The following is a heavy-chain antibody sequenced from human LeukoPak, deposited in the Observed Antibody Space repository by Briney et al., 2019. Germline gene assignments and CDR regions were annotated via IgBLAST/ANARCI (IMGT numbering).Heavy chain of an antibody. V-gene: IGHV3-33*08. Sequence: GRSLRLSCAASGFTFSSYAMHWVRQAPGKGLEWVAVIWYDGSNKYYADSVKGRFTISRDNSKNTLYLQMNSLSAEDTAVYYCARDRAVAGTGSLDYWGQGTLVTVSS. J-gene: IGHJ4*02. CDR1: GFTFSSYA. CDR2: IWYDGSNK. D-gene: IGHD6-19*01. CDR3: ARDRAVAGTGSLDY.